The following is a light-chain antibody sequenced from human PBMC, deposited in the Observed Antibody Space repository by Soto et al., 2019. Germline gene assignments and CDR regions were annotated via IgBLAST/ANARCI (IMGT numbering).Light chain of an antibody. CDR1: SGDVGGYDF. J-gene: IGLJ1*01. CDR2: DVS. Sequence: QSVLTQPRSVSGYPGQSVTISCTGTSGDVGGYDFVSWYQHHPGKVPKLMIFDVSKRPSGVPDRFSGSKSGSTASLTISGLQAEDEADYYCCSYGGNFYVVGTGTKVTVL. CDR3: CSYGGNFYV. V-gene: IGLV2-11*01.